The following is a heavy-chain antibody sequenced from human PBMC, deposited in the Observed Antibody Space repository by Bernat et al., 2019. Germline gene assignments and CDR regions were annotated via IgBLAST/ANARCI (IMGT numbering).Heavy chain of an antibody. J-gene: IGHJ4*02. CDR2: INPNSGGT. CDR3: ARGGGMATVHFDY. D-gene: IGHD5-24*01. CDR1: GYTFTGYY. V-gene: IGHV1-2*04. Sequence: QVQLVQSGAEVKKPGASVKVSCKASGYTFTGYYMHWVRQAPGQGLEWMGWINPNSGGTNYAQKFPGWVTMTRDTSISTAYMELSRLRSDATAVYYCARGGGMATVHFDYWDQGTLVTVSS.